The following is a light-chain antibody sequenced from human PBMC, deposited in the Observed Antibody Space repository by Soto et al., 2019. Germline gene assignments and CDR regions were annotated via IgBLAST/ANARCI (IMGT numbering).Light chain of an antibody. CDR2: EAS. J-gene: IGKJ2*01. CDR3: QHYDNLPYT. CDR1: QDISRY. Sequence: DIQMTQSPSSLSASVGDRVIITCQASQDISRYLSWIQHKPGKAPKLLIYEASNLQIGVPERFSGSGSGTHFTFTISSVQPEDVATYYCQHYDNLPYTFGQGTKLEIK. V-gene: IGKV1-33*01.